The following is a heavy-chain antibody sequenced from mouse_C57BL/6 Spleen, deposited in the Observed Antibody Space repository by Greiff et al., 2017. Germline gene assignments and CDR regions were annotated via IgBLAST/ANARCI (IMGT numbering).Heavy chain of an antibody. J-gene: IGHJ4*01. CDR1: GYTFTSYW. CDR3: ARVTSNYDAMDY. CDR2: IYPGSGST. V-gene: IGHV1-55*01. Sequence: QVQLKQPGAELVKPGASVKMSCKASGYTFTSYWITWVKQRPGQGLEWIGDIYPGSGSTNYNEKFKSKATLTVDTSSSTAYMQLSSLTSEDSAVYYCARVTSNYDAMDYWGQGTSVTVSS. D-gene: IGHD2-5*01.